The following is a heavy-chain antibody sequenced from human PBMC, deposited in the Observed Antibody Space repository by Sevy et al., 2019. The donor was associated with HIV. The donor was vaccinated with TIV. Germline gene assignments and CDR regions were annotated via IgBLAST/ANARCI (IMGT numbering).Heavy chain of an antibody. CDR2: INPRGDTT. D-gene: IGHD3-10*01. Sequence: ATVKVSCKASGYSISDYYMHWVRQAPGQGLEWMGIINPRGDTTKYSQKFQGRVTMTRDTSRSTVYMDLSSLRSEDTAVYYCARGGYYYASGRSSYSYYYMGVWGKGTTVTVS. V-gene: IGHV1-46*01. J-gene: IGHJ6*03. CDR1: GYSISDYY. CDR3: ARGGYYYASGRSSYSYYYMGV.